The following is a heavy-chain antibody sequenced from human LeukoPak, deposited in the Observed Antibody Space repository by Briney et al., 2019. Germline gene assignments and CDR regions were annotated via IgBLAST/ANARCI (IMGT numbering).Heavy chain of an antibody. Sequence: SETLSLTCTVSSGSISTSNYYWGWVRQPPGKALEWIGNIFYTGSTNYNPSLKSRVTISVDTSKNQFSLKLSSVTAADTAVYYCARWERWRFFNYWGQGTLVTVSS. CDR2: IFYTGST. D-gene: IGHD2-21*01. CDR1: SGSISTSNYY. J-gene: IGHJ4*02. CDR3: ARWERWRFFNY. V-gene: IGHV4-39*07.